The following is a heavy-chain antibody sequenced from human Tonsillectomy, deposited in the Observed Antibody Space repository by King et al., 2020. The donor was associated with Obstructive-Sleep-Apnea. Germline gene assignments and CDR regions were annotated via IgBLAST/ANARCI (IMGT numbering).Heavy chain of an antibody. CDR3: ARLGTTMIAAHFDD. J-gene: IGHJ4*02. Sequence: VQLVQSGAEVKKPGESLKISCKASGYSFTNYWIGWVRRMPGKGLEWMAIIDPSDSEIRFNPSFRGQVTLSADKSINTAYLQWSSLKASDTAMYYCARLGTTMIAAHFDDWGQGTLVTVSS. V-gene: IGHV5-51*01. CDR2: IDPSDSEI. CDR1: GYSFTNYW. D-gene: IGHD3-22*01.